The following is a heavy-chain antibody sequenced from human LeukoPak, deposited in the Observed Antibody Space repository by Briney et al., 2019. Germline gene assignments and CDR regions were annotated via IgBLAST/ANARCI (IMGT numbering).Heavy chain of an antibody. Sequence: GGSLRLSCAASGFTFPNYVMSWVRQAPGKGLEWVSSISDSGGNTYYADSVKGRFTISRDNSKNTLYLQMNSLRAEDTAVYYCAKDPPSSWYVWGQGTLVTVSS. V-gene: IGHV3-23*01. D-gene: IGHD6-13*01. J-gene: IGHJ4*02. CDR2: ISDSGGNT. CDR3: AKDPPSSWYV. CDR1: GFTFPNYV.